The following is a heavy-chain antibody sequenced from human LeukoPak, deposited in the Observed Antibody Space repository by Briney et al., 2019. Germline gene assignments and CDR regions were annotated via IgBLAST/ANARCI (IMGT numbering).Heavy chain of an antibody. CDR1: GFTSSSYW. D-gene: IGHD3-16*01. J-gene: IGHJ6*03. Sequence: PGGSLRLSCAASGFTSSSYWMHWVRQAPGKGLEWVAVIWYDGSNKYYADSVKGRFTISRDNSKNTLYLQMNSLRAEDTAVYYCAKDPAIMSYYYYYMDVWGKGTTVTVSS. V-gene: IGHV3-33*06. CDR3: AKDPAIMSYYYYYMDV. CDR2: IWYDGSNK.